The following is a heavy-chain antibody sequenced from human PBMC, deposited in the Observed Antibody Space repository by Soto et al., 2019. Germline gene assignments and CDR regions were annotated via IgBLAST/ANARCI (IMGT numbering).Heavy chain of an antibody. V-gene: IGHV1-8*02. CDR1: GYTFTSYA. CDR2: MNPDSGNT. CDR3: ASPARNYDFWSGYSFDI. D-gene: IGHD3-3*01. Sequence: GASVKVSCKASGYTFTSYAMHWVRQAPGQGLEWMGWMNPDSGNTEYAQKFQGRVTMTRNTSISTAYMELSSLRSEDTAVYYCASPARNYDFWSGYSFDIWGQGTMVTV. J-gene: IGHJ3*02.